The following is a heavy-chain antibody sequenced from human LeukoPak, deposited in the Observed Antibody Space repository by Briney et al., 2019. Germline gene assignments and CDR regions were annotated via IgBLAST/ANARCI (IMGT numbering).Heavy chain of an antibody. CDR1: GFTFSSYS. Sequence: GGSLRLSCAASGFTFSSYSMNWVRQAPGKGLEWVSSISSSSSYIYYADSVKGRFTISRDNSKNTLYLQMNSLRAEDTAVYYCAKDLLAVAGTFDDYWGQGTLVTVSS. D-gene: IGHD6-19*01. J-gene: IGHJ4*02. CDR2: ISSSSSYI. V-gene: IGHV3-21*04. CDR3: AKDLLAVAGTFDDY.